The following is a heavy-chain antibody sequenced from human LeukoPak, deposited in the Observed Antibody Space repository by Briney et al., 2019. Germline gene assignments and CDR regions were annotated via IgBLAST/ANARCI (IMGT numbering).Heavy chain of an antibody. CDR2: IYTSGST. CDR1: GGSISSYY. J-gene: IGHJ3*02. V-gene: IGHV4-4*09. CDR3: ARRSYDDAFDI. D-gene: IGHD1-1*01. Sequence: SETLSLTCTVSGGSISSYYWSWIRQPPGKGLEWIGYIYTSGSTNYNPSLNSQVTISVDTSKNQFSLKLSSVTAADTAVYYCARRSYDDAFDIWGQGTMVTVSS.